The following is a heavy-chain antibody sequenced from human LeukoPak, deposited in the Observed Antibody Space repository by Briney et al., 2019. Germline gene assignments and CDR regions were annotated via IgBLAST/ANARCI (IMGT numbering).Heavy chain of an antibody. V-gene: IGHV3-30-3*01. CDR3: ARVTSQWLAFDY. CDR2: ISYDGSNK. CDR1: GFTFSSYA. D-gene: IGHD6-19*01. Sequence: PGGSLRLSCAASGFTFSSYAMHWVRQAPGKGLEWVAVISYDGSNKYYADSVKGRFTISRDNSKNTLYLQMNSLRAEDTAVYYCARVTSQWLAFDYWGQGTLVTVSS. J-gene: IGHJ4*02.